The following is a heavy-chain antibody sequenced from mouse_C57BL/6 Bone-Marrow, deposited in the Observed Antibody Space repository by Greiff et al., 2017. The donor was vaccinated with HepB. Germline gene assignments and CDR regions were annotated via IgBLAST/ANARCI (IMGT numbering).Heavy chain of an antibody. CDR1: GYTFTSYW. CDR2: IYPGNSDT. CDR3: TRGSYYYYGSSYDYYAMDY. J-gene: IGHJ4*01. Sequence: VQLKQSGTVLARPGASVKMSCKTSGYTFTSYWMHWVKQRPGQGLEWIGAIYPGNSDTSYNQKFKGKAKLTAVTSASTAYMELSSLTNEDSAVYYCTRGSYYYYGSSYDYYAMDYWGQGTSVTVSS. D-gene: IGHD1-1*01. V-gene: IGHV1-5*01.